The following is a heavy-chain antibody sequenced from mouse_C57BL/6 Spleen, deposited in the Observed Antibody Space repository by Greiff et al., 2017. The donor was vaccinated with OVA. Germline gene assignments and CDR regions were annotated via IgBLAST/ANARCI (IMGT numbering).Heavy chain of an antibody. D-gene: IGHD3-3*01. V-gene: IGHV1-50*01. CDR1: GYTFTSYW. J-gene: IGHJ2*01. CDR3: ARPGREFDY. Sequence: QVQLQQPGAELVKPGASVKLSCKASGYTFTSYWMQWVKQRPGQGLEWIGEIDPSDSYTNYNQKFKGKATLTVDTSSSTAYMQLSSLTSEDSAVYYCARPGREFDYWGQGTTLTVSS. CDR2: IDPSDSYT.